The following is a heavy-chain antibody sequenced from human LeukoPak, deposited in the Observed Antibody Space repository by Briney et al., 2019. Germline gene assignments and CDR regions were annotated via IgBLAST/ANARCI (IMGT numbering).Heavy chain of an antibody. CDR2: ISGSGGST. V-gene: IGHV3-23*01. Sequence: GSLRLSCAASGFTFSSYAMSWVRQAPGKGLEWVSAISGSGGSTYYADSVKGRFTISRDNSKNTLYLQMNSLRAEGTAVYYCANGGYCSGGSCYYYYYGMDVWGQGTTVTVSS. CDR3: ANGGYCSGGSCYYYYYGMDV. CDR1: GFTFSSYA. D-gene: IGHD2-15*01. J-gene: IGHJ6*02.